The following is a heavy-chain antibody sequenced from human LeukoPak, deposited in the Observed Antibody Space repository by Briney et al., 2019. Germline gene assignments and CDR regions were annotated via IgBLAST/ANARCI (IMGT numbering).Heavy chain of an antibody. CDR2: MNPNSGNT. CDR1: GGTFSSYT. Sequence: GASVKVSCKASGGTFSSYTINWVRQATGQGLEWMGWMNPNSGNTGYAQKFQGRVTMTRNTSISTAYMELSSLRSEDTAVYYCARFFPQKWELPGKWFAPWGQGTLVTVSS. J-gene: IGHJ5*02. CDR3: ARFFPQKWELPGKWFAP. V-gene: IGHV1-8*02. D-gene: IGHD1-26*01.